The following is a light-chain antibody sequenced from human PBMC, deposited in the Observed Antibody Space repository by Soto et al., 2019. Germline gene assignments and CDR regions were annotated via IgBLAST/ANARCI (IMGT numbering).Light chain of an antibody. Sequence: QTVVTQPPSVSGAPGQRVTISCTGSSSNIGAGYDVHWYQQLPETAPKLLIYGNSNRPSGVPDRFSGSKSGTSASLAITGLQAEDEADYYCQSYDSSLSGYVVFGVGTKLTVL. J-gene: IGLJ2*01. V-gene: IGLV1-40*01. CDR2: GNS. CDR3: QSYDSSLSGYVV. CDR1: SSNIGAGYD.